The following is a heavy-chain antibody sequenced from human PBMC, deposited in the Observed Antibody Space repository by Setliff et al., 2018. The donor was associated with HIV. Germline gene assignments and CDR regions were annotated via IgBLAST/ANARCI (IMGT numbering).Heavy chain of an antibody. D-gene: IGHD3-3*01. CDR3: ARDSSEYFDFSSGDFHYMDV. V-gene: IGHV7-4-1*02. CDR1: GYTFSRFS. Sequence: ASVKVCCKASGYTFSRFSINWVRQAPGQGLEWMGWINTNSWIPTYAQGFTGRFVFSLDTTVRTAYLEISDLRADDTGVYYCARDSSEYFDFSSGDFHYMDVWGKGTTVTVSS. CDR2: INTNSWIP. J-gene: IGHJ6*03.